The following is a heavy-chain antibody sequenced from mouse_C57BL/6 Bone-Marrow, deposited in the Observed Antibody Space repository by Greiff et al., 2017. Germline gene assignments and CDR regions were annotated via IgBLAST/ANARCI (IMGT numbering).Heavy chain of an antibody. Sequence: QVQLKQSGAELVRPGASVTLSCKASGYTFTDYDMHWVKQTPVHGLEWIGAIDPETGGTAYNQKFKGKAILTADKSSSTAYMELRSLTSEDSAVYYCTGGGDITTVVADYWGQGTTLTVSS. J-gene: IGHJ2*01. D-gene: IGHD1-1*01. CDR3: TGGGDITTVVADY. CDR2: IDPETGGT. CDR1: GYTFTDYD. V-gene: IGHV1-15*01.